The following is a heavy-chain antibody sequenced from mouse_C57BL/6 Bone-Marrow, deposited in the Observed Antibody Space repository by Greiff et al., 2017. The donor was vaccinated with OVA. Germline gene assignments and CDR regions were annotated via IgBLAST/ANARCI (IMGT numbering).Heavy chain of an antibody. J-gene: IGHJ1*03. Sequence: VQLQQSGPELVKPGASVKISCKASGYTFTDYYINWVKQRPGQGLEWIGWIFPGSGSTYYNEKFKGKATLTVDKSSSTAYMLLSSLTSEDSAVYFCDKRGYYSNYVGYFDVWGTGTTVTVSS. V-gene: IGHV1-75*01. CDR2: IFPGSGST. CDR1: GYTFTDYY. D-gene: IGHD2-5*01. CDR3: DKRGYYSNYVGYFDV.